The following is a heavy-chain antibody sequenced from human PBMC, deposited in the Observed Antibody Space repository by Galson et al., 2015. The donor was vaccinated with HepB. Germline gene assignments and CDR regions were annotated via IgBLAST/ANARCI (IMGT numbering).Heavy chain of an antibody. D-gene: IGHD4-11*01. V-gene: IGHV2-5*02. Sequence: PALVKPTQTLTLTCTFSGFSLSTSGVGVGWIRQPPGKALEWLALIYWDDDKRYSPSLKSRLTITKDTSKNQVVLTMTNMDPVDTATYYCAHTATTVNRGGYYYYYYMDVWGKGTTVTVSS. CDR1: GFSLSTSGVG. CDR2: IYWDDDK. CDR3: AHTATTVNRGGYYYYYYMDV. J-gene: IGHJ6*03.